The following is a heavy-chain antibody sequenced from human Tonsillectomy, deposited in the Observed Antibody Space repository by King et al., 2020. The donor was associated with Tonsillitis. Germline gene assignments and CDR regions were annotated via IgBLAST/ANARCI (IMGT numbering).Heavy chain of an antibody. CDR2: INFNNGGT. Sequence: VQLVESGAEVKKPGASVKVSCTASGYTLTGYYTHWVRQAPGQGLEWMGWINFNNGGTNYAEKFQGRVTMTRDTSITTDYMELSRLRSDDTAVYYCARGRHDSGGNYIYYWGQGTLVTVSS. CDR1: GYTLTGYY. V-gene: IGHV1-2*02. J-gene: IGHJ4*02. CDR3: ARGRHDSGGNYIYY. D-gene: IGHD4-23*01.